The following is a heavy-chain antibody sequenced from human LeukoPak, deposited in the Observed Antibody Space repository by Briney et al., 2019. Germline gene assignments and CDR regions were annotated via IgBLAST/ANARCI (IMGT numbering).Heavy chain of an antibody. V-gene: IGHV4-39*07. J-gene: IGHJ4*02. CDR3: ARVAVRGVIIDY. CDR1: GGSISSSSYY. Sequence: PSETLSLTCTVSGGSISSSSYYWGWIRQPPGKGLEWIGSIYYSGSTYYNPSLKSRVTISVDTSKNQFSLKLSSVTAADTAVYYCARVAVRGVIIDYWGQGTLVTVSS. D-gene: IGHD3-10*01. CDR2: IYYSGST.